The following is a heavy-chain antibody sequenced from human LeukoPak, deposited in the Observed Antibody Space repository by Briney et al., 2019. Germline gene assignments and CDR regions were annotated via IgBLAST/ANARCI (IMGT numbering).Heavy chain of an antibody. CDR3: ARYLWYCSSTSCYKGRRSGSFDP. J-gene: IGHJ5*02. D-gene: IGHD2-2*02. CDR2: IIPIFGTA. V-gene: IGHV1-69*13. Sequence: SVKVSCEASGGTFSSYAISWVRQAPGQGLEWLGGIIPIFGTANYAQKFQGRVTITADESTSTAYMELSSLRSEDTAVYYCARYLWYCSSTSCYKGRRSGSFDPWGQGTLVTVSS. CDR1: GGTFSSYA.